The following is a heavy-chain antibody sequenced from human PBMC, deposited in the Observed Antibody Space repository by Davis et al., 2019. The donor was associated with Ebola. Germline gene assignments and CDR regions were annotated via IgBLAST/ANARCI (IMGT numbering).Heavy chain of an antibody. V-gene: IGHV3-30*18. J-gene: IGHJ4*02. CDR2: ISYDGSNK. CDR1: GFTVSSNY. D-gene: IGHD1-14*01. CDR3: AKVTGQRGY. Sequence: GGSLRLSCAASGFTVSSNYMSWVRQAPGKGLEWVAVISYDGSNKYYADSVKGRFTISRDNSKNTLYLQMNSLRAEDTAVYYCAKVTGQRGYWGQGTLVTVSS.